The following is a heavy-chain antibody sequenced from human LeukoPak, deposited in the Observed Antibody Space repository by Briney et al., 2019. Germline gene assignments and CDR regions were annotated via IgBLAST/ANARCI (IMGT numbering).Heavy chain of an antibody. V-gene: IGHV1-46*01. J-gene: IGHJ5*02. CDR2: INPSGGST. CDR3: ARDRYRESHGGVNWFDP. CDR1: GYTFTSYY. Sequence: ASVKVSCKASGYTFTSYYMHWVRQAPGQGLERMGIINPSGGSTSYAQKFQGRVTMTRDTSTSTVYMELSSLRSEDTAVYYCARDRYRESHGGVNWFDPWGQGTLVTVSS. D-gene: IGHD1-14*01.